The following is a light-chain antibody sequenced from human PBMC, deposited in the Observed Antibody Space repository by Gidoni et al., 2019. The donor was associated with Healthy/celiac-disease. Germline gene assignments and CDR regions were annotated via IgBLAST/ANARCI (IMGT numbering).Light chain of an antibody. CDR1: QSSSSW. J-gene: IGKJ1*01. CDR3: QQYNSFTWT. CDR2: KAS. V-gene: IGKV1-5*03. Sequence: DIQMTQSPSTLSASVGVRVTITCRASQSSSSWLAWYQQKPGKAPKLLIYKASSLESGVPSRFSGSGSGTEFTLTISSLQPDDFATYYCQQYNSFTWTFXXXTKVEIK.